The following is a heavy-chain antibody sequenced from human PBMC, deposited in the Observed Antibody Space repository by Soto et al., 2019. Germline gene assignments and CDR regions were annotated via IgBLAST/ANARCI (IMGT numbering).Heavy chain of an antibody. V-gene: IGHV4-4*07. CDR1: CGSIIGFF. CDR3: AREEQVGYFDY. Sequence: ETMSITCTVSCGSIIGFFWSWIRQPAGKGLEWIGRIYTSGNTNYNPSLKSRVAMSVDTSENLFSLKLSSVTAADTAVYFCAREEQVGYFDYWGQGPLVTVSS. D-gene: IGHD6-6*01. J-gene: IGHJ4*02. CDR2: IYTSGNT.